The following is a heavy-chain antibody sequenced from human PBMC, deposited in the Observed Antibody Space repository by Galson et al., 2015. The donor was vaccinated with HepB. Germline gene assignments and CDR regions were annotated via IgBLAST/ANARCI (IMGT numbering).Heavy chain of an antibody. V-gene: IGHV1-18*01. CDR2: ISAYNGNT. CDR3: AITPSSSWSWYFDL. D-gene: IGHD6-13*01. CDR1: GYTFTSYG. J-gene: IGHJ2*01. Sequence: SVKVSCKASGYTFTSYGISWVRQAPGQGLEWIGWISAYNGNTNYAQKLQGRVTMTTDTSTSTAYMELRSLRSDDTAVYYCAITPSSSWSWYFDLWGRGTLVTVSS.